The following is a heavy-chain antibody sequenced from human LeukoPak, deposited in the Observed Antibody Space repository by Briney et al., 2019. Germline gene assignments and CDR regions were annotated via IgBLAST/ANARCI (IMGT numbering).Heavy chain of an antibody. D-gene: IGHD1-1*01. V-gene: IGHV3-23*01. CDR1: GLTFRNFV. J-gene: IGHJ4*02. Sequence: RGSLRLSCTDSGLTFRNFVMTWVRQAPGKGLEWVASICGSDGTTDYAGSVKDRFTISRDNYRNTLYLQIYLLRVEEMAIYYWVKGAWRTFFDNGGQGVLVTVAA. CDR3: VKGAWRTFFDN. CDR2: ICGSDGTT.